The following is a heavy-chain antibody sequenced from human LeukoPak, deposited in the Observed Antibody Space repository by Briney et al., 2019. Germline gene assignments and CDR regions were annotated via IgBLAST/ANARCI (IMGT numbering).Heavy chain of an antibody. D-gene: IGHD1-26*01. CDR3: ARSDGIVGEEAWFDP. Sequence: SETLSLTCSVSDGSIGTFHWHWIRQPPGKGLEWIGYIFTTEVTSYSPSLKSRVTISVDTSKNQFSLRLSSVTAADTAVYYCARSDGIVGEEAWFDPWGQGTLVTVSS. J-gene: IGHJ5*02. V-gene: IGHV4-4*09. CDR2: IFTTEVT. CDR1: DGSIGTFH.